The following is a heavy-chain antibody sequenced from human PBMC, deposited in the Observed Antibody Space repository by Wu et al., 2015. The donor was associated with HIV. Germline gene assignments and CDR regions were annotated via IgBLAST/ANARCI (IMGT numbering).Heavy chain of an antibody. J-gene: IGHJ5*02. Sequence: QVQLVQSGAEVKKPGSSVKVSCKASGGTFSSYAISWVRQAPGQGLEWMGGIIPIFGTANYAQKFQGRVTIATDESTSTAYMELSSLRSEDTAVYYCARDGGITMVRGVSGGNWFDPWGQGTLVTSPQ. CDR1: GGTFSSYA. V-gene: IGHV1-69*05. CDR2: IIPIFGTA. D-gene: IGHD3-10*01. CDR3: ARDGGITMVRGVSGGNWFDP.